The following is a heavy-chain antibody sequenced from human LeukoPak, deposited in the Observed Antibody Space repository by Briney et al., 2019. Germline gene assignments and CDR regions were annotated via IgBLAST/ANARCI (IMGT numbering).Heavy chain of an antibody. CDR3: AKTIGPIDY. D-gene: IGHD3-9*01. Sequence: PGGSLRLSCAASGFTFSSYAMSWVRQAPGKGPEWVSVISGSGGSTYYTDSVKGRFTISRDNSKNTLYPQMNSLRVEDTAVYYCAKTIGPIDYWGQGTLVTVSS. V-gene: IGHV3-23*01. CDR2: ISGSGGST. CDR1: GFTFSSYA. J-gene: IGHJ4*02.